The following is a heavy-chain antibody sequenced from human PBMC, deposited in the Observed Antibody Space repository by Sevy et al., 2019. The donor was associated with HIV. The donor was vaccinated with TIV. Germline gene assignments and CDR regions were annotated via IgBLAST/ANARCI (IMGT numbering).Heavy chain of an antibody. D-gene: IGHD6-13*01. CDR2: ISYDGSNK. Sequence: GGSLRLSCAASGFTFSSYAMHWVRQAPGKGLEWVAVISYDGSNKYYADSVKGRFTISRDNSKNTLYLQMNSLRAEDTAVYYCARDIAAAGTAYYCDYGMDVWGQGTTVTVSS. CDR1: GFTFSSYA. CDR3: ARDIAAAGTAYYCDYGMDV. J-gene: IGHJ6*02. V-gene: IGHV3-30-3*01.